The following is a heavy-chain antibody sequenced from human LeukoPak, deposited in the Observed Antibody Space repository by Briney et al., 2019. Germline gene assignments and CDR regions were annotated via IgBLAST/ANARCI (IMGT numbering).Heavy chain of an antibody. D-gene: IGHD2-2*02. CDR1: GGSFSGYY. CDR2: INHSGST. Sequence: SETLSLTCAVYGGSFSGYYWSWIRQPPGKGLEWIGEINHSGSTNYNPSLKSRVTISVDTSKNQFSLKLSSVTAADTAVYYCARARRYCSSTSCYNPDAFDIWGQGTMVTVSS. CDR3: ARARRYCSSTSCYNPDAFDI. J-gene: IGHJ3*02. V-gene: IGHV4-34*01.